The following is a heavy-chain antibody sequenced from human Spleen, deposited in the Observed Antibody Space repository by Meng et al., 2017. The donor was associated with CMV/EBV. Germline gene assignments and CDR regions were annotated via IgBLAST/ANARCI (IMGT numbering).Heavy chain of an antibody. CDR2: ISAYNGDT. D-gene: IGHD2-2*01. CDR1: GYIFTKYG. Sequence: ASVKVSCKASGYIFTKYGVNWMRQAPGQGPEWMGWISAYNGDTMYAPKVQGRVTMTTDTSTSTAYMELSSLRSEDTAVYYCARDGGDIVVQSMHWFDPWGQGTLVTVSS. CDR3: ARDGGDIVVQSMHWFDP. J-gene: IGHJ5*02. V-gene: IGHV1-18*01.